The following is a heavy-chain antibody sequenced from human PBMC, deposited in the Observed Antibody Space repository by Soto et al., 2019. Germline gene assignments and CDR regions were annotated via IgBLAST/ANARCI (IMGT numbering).Heavy chain of an antibody. CDR2: IWYDGSSE. J-gene: IGHJ4*02. V-gene: IGHV3-33*01. CDR1: GFTFTDFG. D-gene: IGHD2-15*01. Sequence: QVQLVDSGGGVVQSGMSLRLSCAASGFTFTDFGMYWVRQAPGKGLDWVSLIWYDGSSEYYADSVKGRFTISRDNSRNTLYLHMNSLRVEDTAVYFCARAFCGGGSCFHFDHWGQGILVTVSS. CDR3: ARAFCGGGSCFHFDH.